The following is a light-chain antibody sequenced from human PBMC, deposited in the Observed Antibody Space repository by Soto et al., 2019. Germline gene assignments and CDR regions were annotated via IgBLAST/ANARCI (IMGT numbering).Light chain of an antibody. CDR3: QQFGISPWT. J-gene: IGKJ1*01. CDR2: ATS. CDR1: RIIGHNY. Sequence: DNVLTQSPDTLSVSPGDRATLSCRASRIIGHNYLAWYQQKPGQAPRLLIYATSTRATGIPGRFSGSGSVTDFTLTISRLEPEDFAVYYCQQFGISPWTFGQGTKVDIK. V-gene: IGKV3-20*01.